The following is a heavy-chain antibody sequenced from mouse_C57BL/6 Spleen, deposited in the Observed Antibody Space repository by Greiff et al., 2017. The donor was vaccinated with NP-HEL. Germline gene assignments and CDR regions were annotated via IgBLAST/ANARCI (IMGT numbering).Heavy chain of an antibody. Sequence: VQLQQPGAELVKPGASVKLSCKASGYTFTSYWMQWVKQRPGQGLEWIGEIDPSDSYTNYTQKFKGKATLTVDTSSGTAYRQLSSLTSEDSAVYYCARGGGRYWYFDVGGTGTTVTVSS. CDR1: GYTFTSYW. V-gene: IGHV1-50*01. CDR3: ARGGGRYWYFDV. CDR2: IDPSDSYT. J-gene: IGHJ1*03.